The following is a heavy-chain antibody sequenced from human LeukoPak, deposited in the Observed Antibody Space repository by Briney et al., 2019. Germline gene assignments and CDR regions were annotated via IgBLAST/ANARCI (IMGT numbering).Heavy chain of an antibody. D-gene: IGHD5-18*01. CDR2: IYYSGST. CDR3: ARGGYSYGFGSPFW. V-gene: IGHV4-31*03. CDR1: GGSISSGGYY. Sequence: SQTLSLTCTVSGGSISSGGYYWSWIRQHPGKGLEWIGYIYYSGSTYYNPSLKSRVTISVDTSKNQFSLKLSSVTAADTAVYYCARGGYSYGFGSPFWWGQGTLVTVSS. J-gene: IGHJ4*02.